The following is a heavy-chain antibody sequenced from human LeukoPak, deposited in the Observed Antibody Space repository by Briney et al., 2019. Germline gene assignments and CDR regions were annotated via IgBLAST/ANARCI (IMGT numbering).Heavy chain of an antibody. CDR1: GGSIRGYF. CDR2: IYSSGNT. V-gene: IGHV4-4*07. Sequence: SETLSLTCFVSGGSIRGYFVNWIRQSAGKGLEWVGRIYSSGNTDYNPSLESRLSMSVETSKNQVSLNLRSVTGADTAVYYCASSDYGGFNWFDPWGQGTLVTVSS. J-gene: IGHJ5*02. CDR3: ASSDYGGFNWFDP. D-gene: IGHD4-23*01.